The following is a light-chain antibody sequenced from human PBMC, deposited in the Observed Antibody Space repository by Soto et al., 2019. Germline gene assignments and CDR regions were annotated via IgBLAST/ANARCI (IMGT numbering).Light chain of an antibody. CDR1: QTVLSSYNNKNH. Sequence: ATINRKYSQTVLSSYNNKNHLAWYQQRPGQPPKLLIYWASTRESGVPDRFSGSGSGTDFTLTIFSLQAEDGTLYSSQQSSILPLTFAGRSRVDIK. V-gene: IGKV4-1*01. CDR3: QQSSILPLT. J-gene: IGKJ4*01. CDR2: WAS.